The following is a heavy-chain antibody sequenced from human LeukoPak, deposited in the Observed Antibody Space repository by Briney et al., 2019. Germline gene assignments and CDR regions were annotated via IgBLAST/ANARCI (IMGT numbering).Heavy chain of an antibody. J-gene: IGHJ4*02. CDR1: GFTFSDYY. V-gene: IGHV3-11*01. Sequence: GGSLRLSCAASGFTFSDYYMSWIRQAPGKGLEWVSYISSSGSTIYYADSVKGRFTISRDHAKNSLYLQMNSLRAEDTAVYYCARDLDYGDPYFDYWGQGTLVTVSS. D-gene: IGHD4-17*01. CDR2: ISSSGSTI. CDR3: ARDLDYGDPYFDY.